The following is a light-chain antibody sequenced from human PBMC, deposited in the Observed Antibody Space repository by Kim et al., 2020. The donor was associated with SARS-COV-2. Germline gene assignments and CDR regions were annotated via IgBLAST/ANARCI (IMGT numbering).Light chain of an antibody. Sequence: DIQMTQSPSSLSASVGDRVTITCQASQDIGKALNWYQQKAGKAPNLLMFEAANLETGVPSRFSGSGSGTDFTFTITSLQPEDIATYYCQQYDNFPRTFGQGTKMDIK. CDR1: QDIGKA. J-gene: IGKJ1*01. V-gene: IGKV1-33*01. CDR2: EAA. CDR3: QQYDNFPRT.